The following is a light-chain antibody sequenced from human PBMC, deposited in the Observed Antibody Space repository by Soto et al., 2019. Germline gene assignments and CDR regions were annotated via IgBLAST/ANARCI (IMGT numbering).Light chain of an antibody. V-gene: IGKV3-15*01. CDR1: QSVSSN. CDR2: GAS. Sequence: EIVMTQSPATLSVSPGERATLSCRASQSVSSNLAWYQQKPGQAPRLLIYGASTRATGIPARFSGSGSGTEFTLTISSLQSEDFAVYYCQQYNNCPPSMNTFGQGTKLEIK. CDR3: QQYNNCPPSMNT. J-gene: IGKJ2*01.